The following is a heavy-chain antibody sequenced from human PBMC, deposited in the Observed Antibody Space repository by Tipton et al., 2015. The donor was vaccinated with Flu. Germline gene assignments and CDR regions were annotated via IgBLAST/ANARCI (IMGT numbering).Heavy chain of an antibody. CDR2: IYSSGST. D-gene: IGHD4-11*01. J-gene: IGHJ5*02. CDR3: ARRDYSNYVSDPKNWFDP. CDR1: GGSINSDSYY. Sequence: TLSLTCTVSGGSINSDSYYWTWIRQPAGKGLEWIGRIYSSGSTHYNPSLKSRVTISVDTSKNNFSLRLTSVTAADTAVYYCARRDYSNYVSDPKNWFDPWGQGILVTVSS. V-gene: IGHV4-61*02.